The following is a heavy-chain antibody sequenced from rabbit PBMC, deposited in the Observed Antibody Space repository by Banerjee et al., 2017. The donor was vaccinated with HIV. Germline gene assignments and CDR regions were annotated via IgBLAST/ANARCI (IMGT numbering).Heavy chain of an antibody. V-gene: IGHV1S40*01. CDR1: GFSFSSSYW. D-gene: IGHD6-1*01. CDR2: IYAGSSGST. J-gene: IGHJ4*01. Sequence: QSLEESGGDLVKPGASLTLTCTASGFSFSSSYWICWVCQAPGKGLEWIACIYAGSSGSTYYANWAKGRFTSSKTSSTTVTLQMTRLTVADTATYFCARTADNDGYGYFDLWGQGTLVTVS. CDR3: ARTADNDGYGYFDL.